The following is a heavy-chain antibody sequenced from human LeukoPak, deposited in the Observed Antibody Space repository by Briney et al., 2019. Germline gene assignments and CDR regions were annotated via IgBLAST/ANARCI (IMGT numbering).Heavy chain of an antibody. Sequence: SEALSLTCAVYGGSFSDYYWSWNRQPPGKGLEWIGEINHSGSTNYNPSLKSRVTISLDTSKNQFSLKMSSVTAADTAVYYCARGHGPSSSSIRNYGLDVWGQGTTVTVSS. CDR2: INHSGST. D-gene: IGHD6-6*01. V-gene: IGHV4-34*01. CDR3: ARGHGPSSSSIRNYGLDV. J-gene: IGHJ6*02. CDR1: GGSFSDYY.